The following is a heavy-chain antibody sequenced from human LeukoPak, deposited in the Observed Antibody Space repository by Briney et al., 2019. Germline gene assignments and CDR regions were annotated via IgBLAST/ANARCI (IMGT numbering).Heavy chain of an antibody. J-gene: IGHJ6*02. CDR3: ARRIGDYYYSYGMAV. D-gene: IGHD4-17*01. Sequence: TGGSLRLSCAASGFTFSDYDMSWVRQAPGKGLEWVSDITSSGSTKYYADSVKGRFTISRDNAKNSLYLQMNSLRAEDTAVYYCARRIGDYYYSYGMAVCGQATTVTVSS. CDR2: ITSSGSTK. V-gene: IGHV3-11*01. CDR1: GFTFSDYD.